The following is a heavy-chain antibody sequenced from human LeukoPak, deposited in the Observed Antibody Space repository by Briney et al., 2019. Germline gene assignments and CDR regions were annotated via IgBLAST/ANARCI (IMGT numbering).Heavy chain of an antibody. CDR2: INYNGST. CDR3: ARQHSPGYFDY. Sequence: SETLSLTCTVSGGSINTYFWTWIRQPPGKGLEWIGYINYNGSTNSNPSLKSRLAMSVDTSKNQFSVKLTSVTAADTAVYYCARQHSPGYFDYWGQGTLVTVSS. D-gene: IGHD1-14*01. V-gene: IGHV4-59*08. CDR1: GGSINTYF. J-gene: IGHJ4*02.